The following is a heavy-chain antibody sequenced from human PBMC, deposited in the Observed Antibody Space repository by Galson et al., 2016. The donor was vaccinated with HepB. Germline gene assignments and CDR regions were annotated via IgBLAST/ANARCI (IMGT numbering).Heavy chain of an antibody. CDR2: INGDGST. J-gene: IGHJ4*02. Sequence: SETLSLTCDVYGGSLRGYSWNWIRQPPGEGLEWIGEINGDGSTNYNPSLKSRVTMSVATSKVQMSLNLSSVTAADTAVYYCTRGANYDLFSEGYYFDFWGPGALVTVSS. D-gene: IGHD3-9*01. V-gene: IGHV4-34*01. CDR3: TRGANYDLFSEGYYFDF. CDR1: GGSLRGYS.